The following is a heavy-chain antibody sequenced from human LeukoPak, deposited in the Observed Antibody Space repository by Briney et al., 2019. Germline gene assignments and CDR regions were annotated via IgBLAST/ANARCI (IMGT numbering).Heavy chain of an antibody. J-gene: IGHJ4*02. Sequence: PGGSLRLSCAASGFTFSSYGMHWLRQAPGKGLEWVAVISYDGSNKYYADSVKGRFTISRDNSKNTLYLQMNSLRAEDTAVYYCAKAFYGGNSGYSDYWGQGTLVTVSS. CDR3: AKAFYGGNSGYSDY. CDR2: ISYDGSNK. V-gene: IGHV3-30*18. CDR1: GFTFSSYG. D-gene: IGHD4-23*01.